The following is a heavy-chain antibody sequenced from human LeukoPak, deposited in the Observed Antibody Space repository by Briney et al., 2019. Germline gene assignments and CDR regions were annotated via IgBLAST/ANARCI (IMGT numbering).Heavy chain of an antibody. D-gene: IGHD3-22*01. CDR3: ARGGSGYYQVDY. Sequence: RGSLRLSCAASGFTFSSYEMNWVRQAPGKGLEWVSYISGTASKIYYADSVKGRFTISRDNAKNSLFLQMSSLRAEDTAVYYCARGGSGYYQVDYWGQGTLVTVSS. CDR1: GFTFSSYE. V-gene: IGHV3-48*03. J-gene: IGHJ4*02. CDR2: ISGTASKI.